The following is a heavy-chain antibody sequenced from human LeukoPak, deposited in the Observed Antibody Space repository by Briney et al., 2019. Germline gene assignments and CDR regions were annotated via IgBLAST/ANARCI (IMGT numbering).Heavy chain of an antibody. CDR1: EFTFSDYY. Sequence: GGSLRLSCAASEFTFSDYYMSWIRQAPGKGLEWVSYISSSSSYTNYADSVKGRFTISRDNAKNSLYLQMNSLRAEDTAVYYCARSMTTVTTIDYWGQGTLVTVSS. CDR3: ARSMTTVTTIDY. J-gene: IGHJ4*02. D-gene: IGHD4-17*01. CDR2: ISSSSSYT. V-gene: IGHV3-11*06.